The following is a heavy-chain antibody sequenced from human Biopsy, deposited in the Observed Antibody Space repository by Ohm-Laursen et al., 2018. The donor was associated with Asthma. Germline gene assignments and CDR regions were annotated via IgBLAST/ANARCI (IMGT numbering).Heavy chain of an antibody. V-gene: IGHV3-53*01. J-gene: IGHJ4*02. CDR1: GFTVSRDH. CDR2: IYSGGTS. CDR3: ARGDSSGWSHYYFDY. D-gene: IGHD6-19*01. Sequence: SLRLSCTASGFTVSRDHMFWVRQAPGKGLEWVSVIYSGGTSDTADSVRGRFTISRDFYKSKLYLQMDSLRAEDTAVYYCARGDSSGWSHYYFDYWGQGTLVTVSS.